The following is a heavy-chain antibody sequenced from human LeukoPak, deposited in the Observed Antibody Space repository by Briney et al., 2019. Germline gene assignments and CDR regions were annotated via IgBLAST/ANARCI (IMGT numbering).Heavy chain of an antibody. CDR3: ARGTPFDY. CDR2: NSYSGTT. V-gene: IGHV4-39*07. CDR1: SGSITSSSYY. D-gene: IGHD1-14*01. J-gene: IGHJ4*02. Sequence: SETLSLTCTVSSGSITSSSYYWGWIRQPPGKGLEWIGSNSYSGTTSYNPSLKSRVTISVDTSKKQFSLKLSSVTAADTAVYYCARGTPFDYWGQGTLVTVSS.